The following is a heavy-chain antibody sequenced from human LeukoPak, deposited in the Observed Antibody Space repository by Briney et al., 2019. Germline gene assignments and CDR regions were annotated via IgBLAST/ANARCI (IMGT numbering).Heavy chain of an antibody. CDR1: GGSFSGYY. V-gene: IGHV4-34*01. CDR3: ARGGGVAVAGTGSFDY. J-gene: IGHJ4*02. CDR2: INHSGST. Sequence: KPSETLSLTCAVYGGSFSGYYWSWIRQPPGKGLEWIEEINHSGSTNYNPSLKSRVTISVDTSKNQFSLKLSSVTAADTAVYYCARGGGVAVAGTGSFDYWGQGTLVTVSS. D-gene: IGHD6-19*01.